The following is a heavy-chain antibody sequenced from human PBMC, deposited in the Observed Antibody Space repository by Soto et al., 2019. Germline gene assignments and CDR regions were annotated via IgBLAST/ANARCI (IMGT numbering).Heavy chain of an antibody. CDR3: ARGAYSSSWYYYYYYGMDV. D-gene: IGHD6-13*01. V-gene: IGHV1-2*02. CDR2: INPNGGGT. J-gene: IGHJ6*02. CDR1: GYTFNDYY. Sequence: ASVKVSCKASGYTFNDYYIYWVRQAPGQGLEWVAWINPNGGGTTYAQKFQGRVTMTRNTSISTAYMELSSLRSEDTAVYYCARGAYSSSWYYYYYYGMDVWGQGTTVTVSS.